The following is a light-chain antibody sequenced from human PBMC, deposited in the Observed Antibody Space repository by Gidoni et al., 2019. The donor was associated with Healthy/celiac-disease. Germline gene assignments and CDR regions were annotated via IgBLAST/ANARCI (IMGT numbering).Light chain of an antibody. Sequence: EFVFTQSPGTLSLSPGERATLSCRASQSVSSSYLAWYQQKPGQAPSLIIYGASSRATGIPDRCSGSGSATDFTLTISRLEPEDFAVYYCQQYGSSPYTFGQGTKLEIK. CDR3: QQYGSSPYT. CDR1: QSVSSSY. CDR2: GAS. J-gene: IGKJ2*01. V-gene: IGKV3-20*01.